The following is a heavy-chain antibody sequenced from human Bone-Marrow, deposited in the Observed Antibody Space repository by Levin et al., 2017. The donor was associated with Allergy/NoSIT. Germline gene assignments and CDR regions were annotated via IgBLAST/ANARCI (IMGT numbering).Heavy chain of an antibody. CDR3: AGWPLITFVRGVKRQKENIVYYFDY. J-gene: IGHJ4*02. CDR2: LDLEDGET. V-gene: IGHV1-24*01. D-gene: IGHD3-10*01. Sequence: ASVKVSCKVSGYTLTELSMHWVRQAPGKGLEWMGGLDLEDGETIYAQKFQGRVTMTEDTSTDTAYMDLSSLRPDDSAVYFCAGWPLITFVRGVKRQKENIVYYFDYWGQGTLVTVSS. CDR1: GYTLTELS.